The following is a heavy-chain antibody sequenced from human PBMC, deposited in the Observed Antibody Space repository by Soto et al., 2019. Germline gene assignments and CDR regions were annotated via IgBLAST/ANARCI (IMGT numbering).Heavy chain of an antibody. CDR2: IFYSGST. CDR1: GGSIRSYY. J-gene: IGHJ4*02. D-gene: IGHD5-18*01. Sequence: SETQSLTCTVPGGSIRSYYWTWIRQPPGKGLEWLGYIFYSGSTFYNPSLKSRVTISIHTSKSQFSLQLTSVTAADTAVYYCARGAADTAMVDSWGQGTLVTVSS. CDR3: ARGAADTAMVDS. V-gene: IGHV4-59*01.